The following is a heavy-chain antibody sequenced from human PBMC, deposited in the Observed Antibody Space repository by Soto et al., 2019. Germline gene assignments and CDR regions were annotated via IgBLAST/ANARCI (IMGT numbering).Heavy chain of an antibody. V-gene: IGHV3-15*01. CDR2: IKSKTDGGTT. CDR1: GFTFSNAW. Sequence: EVQLVESGGGLVKPGGSLRLSCAASGFTFSNAWMSWVRQAPGKGLEWVGRIKSKTDGGTTDYAAPVKGRFTISRDDSKNTLYLQMNSLKTEDTAVYYCTTDLGYCSGGSCSPPHYWGQGTLVTVSS. D-gene: IGHD2-15*01. J-gene: IGHJ4*02. CDR3: TTDLGYCSGGSCSPPHY.